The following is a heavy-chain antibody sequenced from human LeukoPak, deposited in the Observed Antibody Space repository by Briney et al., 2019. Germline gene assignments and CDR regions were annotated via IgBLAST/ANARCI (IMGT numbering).Heavy chain of an antibody. D-gene: IGHD3-16*02. CDR3: ARKALGLSL. CDR2: ISYSGRT. J-gene: IGHJ4*02. Sequence: PSETLSLTCIVSGGSISSSYWSWIRQPPGKGLEWIGYISYSGRTNYNPSLKSRVTISVDTSKNQFSLRLSSVTAADTAVYYCARKALGLSLWGQGTLVTVSS. V-gene: IGHV4-59*08. CDR1: GGSISSSY.